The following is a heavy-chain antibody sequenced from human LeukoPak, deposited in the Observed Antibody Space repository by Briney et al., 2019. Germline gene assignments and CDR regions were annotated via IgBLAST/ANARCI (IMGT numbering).Heavy chain of an antibody. CDR1: GFTFSSYG. CDR2: IRYDGSNK. V-gene: IGHV3-30*02. Sequence: GSLRLSCAASGFTFSSYGMHWVRQAPGKGLEWVAFIRYDGSNKYYADSVKGRFTISRDNSKNTLYLQMNSLRAEDTAVYYCAKDQRLLWFGELFYYFDYWGQGTLVTVSS. J-gene: IGHJ4*02. CDR3: AKDQRLLWFGELFYYFDY. D-gene: IGHD3-10*01.